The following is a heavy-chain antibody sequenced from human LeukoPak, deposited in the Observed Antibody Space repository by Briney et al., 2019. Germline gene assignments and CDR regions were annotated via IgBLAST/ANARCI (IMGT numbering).Heavy chain of an antibody. D-gene: IGHD6-19*01. CDR1: GYTFTGYY. V-gene: IGHV1-2*06. J-gene: IGHJ4*02. CDR2: INPNSGGT. Sequence: ASVKVSCKASGYTFTGYYMHWVRQAPGQGLEYMGRINPNSGGTNYAQKFQGRVTMTRDTSISTAYMELSRLRSDDTAMYYCAREDGGDSSGYNRIDYWGQGTLVTVSS. CDR3: AREDGGDSSGYNRIDY.